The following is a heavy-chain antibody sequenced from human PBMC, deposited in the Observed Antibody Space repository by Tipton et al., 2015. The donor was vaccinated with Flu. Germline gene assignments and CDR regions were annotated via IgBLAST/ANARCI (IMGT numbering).Heavy chain of an antibody. CDR1: GFNFRTHV. J-gene: IGHJ6*02. CDR2: ISGDGDNP. V-gene: IGHV3-23*01. CDR3: AKDRIASKYFYNGMDV. Sequence: SLRLSCVASGFNFRTHVMSWVRQAPGKGPEWVAVISGDGDNPHYADSVKGRFTISRDNSKNTLFLQMNNLRLEDTATYHCAKDRIASKYFYNGMDVWAKGRKSSSL.